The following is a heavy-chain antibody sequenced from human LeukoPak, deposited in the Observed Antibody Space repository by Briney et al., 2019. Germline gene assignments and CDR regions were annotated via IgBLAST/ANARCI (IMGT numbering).Heavy chain of an antibody. Sequence: SETLSLTCTVSGGSISSYYWSWIRQPPGKGLEWIGYIYYSGSTKYNPSLRSRVSISVDTSKNQFSLKLSSVTAADTAVYYCARGAGAGYNLQPFDYWGQGTLVTVSS. CDR3: ARGAGAGYNLQPFDY. J-gene: IGHJ4*02. D-gene: IGHD5-24*01. CDR1: GGSISSYY. V-gene: IGHV4-59*08. CDR2: IYYSGST.